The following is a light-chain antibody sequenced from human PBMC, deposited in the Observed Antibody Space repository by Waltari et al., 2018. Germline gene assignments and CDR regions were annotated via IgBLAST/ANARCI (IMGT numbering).Light chain of an antibody. CDR1: NIESQS. CDR3: QVWDTSSDHEV. CDR2: DDS. J-gene: IGLJ2*01. V-gene: IGLV3-21*02. Sequence: SYVLTQPPSVSVAPGQTASITCGGNNIESQSVHWYHQKPGQAPVVVVYDDSDRPSGIPDRFSGSNTGNTATLSISRVEAGDEADYYCQVWDTSSDHEVFGGGTKLTVL.